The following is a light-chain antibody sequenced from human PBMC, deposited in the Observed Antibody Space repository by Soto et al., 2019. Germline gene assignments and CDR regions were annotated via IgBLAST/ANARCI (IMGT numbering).Light chain of an antibody. V-gene: IGKV3-11*01. J-gene: IGKJ4*01. CDR1: QSLSSS. Sequence: EIVLTQSPATLSLSPGERATLSCRASQSLSSSLAWYQRKPGQAPRLLIYDASNRATGIPARFSGSGSGTDFTLTISSLEPEDFAVYYCQQRSNWPQLTFGGGTKVDIK. CDR3: QQRSNWPQLT. CDR2: DAS.